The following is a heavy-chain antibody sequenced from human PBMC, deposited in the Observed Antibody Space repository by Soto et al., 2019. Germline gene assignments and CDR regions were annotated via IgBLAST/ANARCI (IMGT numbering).Heavy chain of an antibody. CDR2: ISGSGGST. CDR1: GFTFSSYA. J-gene: IGHJ6*02. CDR3: AKGKYCSSTSCPYYYGMDV. Sequence: EVQLLESGGGLVQPGGSLRLSCAASGFTFSSYAMSWVRQAPGKGLEWVSAISGSGGSTYYADSVKGRFTISRDNSKNTLYLQMNSLRAEDTAVYYCAKGKYCSSTSCPYYYGMDVWGQVTTVTVSS. D-gene: IGHD2-2*01. V-gene: IGHV3-23*01.